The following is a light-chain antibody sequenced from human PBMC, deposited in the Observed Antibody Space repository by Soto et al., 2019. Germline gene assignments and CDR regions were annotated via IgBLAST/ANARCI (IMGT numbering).Light chain of an antibody. Sequence: QSALTQPASVSGSPGQSITISCTGTNSDVGNYNHVSWYQQHPGKAPKLMIYEVSKRPSGVSNRFPGSKSANTASLTISGLQAEDEADYYCCSFARSNTGVFGGGTKVTVL. V-gene: IGLV2-23*02. CDR3: CSFARSNTGV. CDR1: NSDVGNYNH. CDR2: EVS. J-gene: IGLJ2*01.